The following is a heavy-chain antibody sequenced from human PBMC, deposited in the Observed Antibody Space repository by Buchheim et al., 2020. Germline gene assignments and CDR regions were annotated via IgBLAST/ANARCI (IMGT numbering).Heavy chain of an antibody. D-gene: IGHD3-16*01. Sequence: QLQLQESGPGLVKPSETLSLTCSVSGGSISRTIYYWGWIRQPPGKGLEWIESIYHDGSSYYNPSLKSRVTLSADTSKNQFSLKLSSVTAADTAVYYCASPFTSSYDFDYWGQGTL. CDR1: GGSISRTIYY. CDR3: ASPFTSSYDFDY. CDR2: IYHDGSS. J-gene: IGHJ4*02. V-gene: IGHV4-39*01.